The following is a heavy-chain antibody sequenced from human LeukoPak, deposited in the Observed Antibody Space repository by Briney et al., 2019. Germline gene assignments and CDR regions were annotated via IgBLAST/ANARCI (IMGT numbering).Heavy chain of an antibody. CDR2: ISTSSSYI. CDR3: ARDSIPAADNYFDY. J-gene: IGHJ4*02. Sequence: PGGSLRLSCAASGFTFSSYSMNWVRQAPGKGLEWVSFISTSSSYIYYADSVKGRFTISRDNSKNTLYLQMNSLRAEDTAVYYCARDSIPAADNYFDYWGQGTLVTVSS. CDR1: GFTFSSYS. V-gene: IGHV3-21*01. D-gene: IGHD6-13*01.